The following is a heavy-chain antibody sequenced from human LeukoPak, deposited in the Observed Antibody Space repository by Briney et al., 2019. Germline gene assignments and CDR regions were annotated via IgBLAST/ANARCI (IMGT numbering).Heavy chain of an antibody. D-gene: IGHD6-13*01. CDR1: GGSISSGGYY. V-gene: IGHV4-31*03. Sequence: SETLSLTCTVSGGSISSGGYYWSWIRQHPGKGLEWIGYIYYSGSTYYNPSLKSRVTISVDTSKNQFSLKLSSVTAADTAVYYCARGGAAANFDYWGQGTLVTVSS. J-gene: IGHJ4*02. CDR3: ARGGAAANFDY. CDR2: IYYSGST.